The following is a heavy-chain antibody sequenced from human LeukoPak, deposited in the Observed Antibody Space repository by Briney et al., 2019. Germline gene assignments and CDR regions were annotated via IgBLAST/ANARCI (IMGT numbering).Heavy chain of an antibody. CDR1: GYTFTSYD. CDR3: ARVLRYCSGGNCYSGGLGYMDV. CDR2: MNPNSGNT. V-gene: IGHV1-8*01. Sequence: EASVKVSCKASGYTFTSYDINWVRQATGQGLEWMGWMNPNSGNTGYAQKFQGRVTMTRNTSISTAYMELSSLRSEDTAVYYCARVLRYCSGGNCYSGGLGYMDVWGKGTTVTISS. J-gene: IGHJ6*03. D-gene: IGHD2-15*01.